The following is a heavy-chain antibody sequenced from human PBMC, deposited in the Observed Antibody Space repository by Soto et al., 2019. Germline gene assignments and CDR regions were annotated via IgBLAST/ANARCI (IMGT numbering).Heavy chain of an antibody. D-gene: IGHD4-17*01. J-gene: IGHJ4*02. Sequence: QVQLQESGPGLVKPSETLSLTCAVFGDSMDNNRWWSWVRQSPGKGLEWIGEVTRRGSTNYNPSLKSRVTNTIDTSKELLSMYLSSVAAADTAVYYCARLKVSRFYGGVAFFDSWCLGTLVTVSS. V-gene: IGHV4-4*02. CDR2: VTRRGST. CDR3: ARLKVSRFYGGVAFFDS. CDR1: GDSMDNNRW.